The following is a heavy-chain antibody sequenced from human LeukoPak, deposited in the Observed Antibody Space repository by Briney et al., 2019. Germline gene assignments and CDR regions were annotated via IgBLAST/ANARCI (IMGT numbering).Heavy chain of an antibody. Sequence: ASVKVSCKASGYTFSNYAVHWVRQAPGQRLEWMGWINAGNGDTKYSQKFQGRVTITRDTSATTAYMELSSLRSEDTAFYYCARDLTMVRGVLHWFDPWGQGTLVTVSS. J-gene: IGHJ5*02. CDR2: INAGNGDT. V-gene: IGHV1-3*01. CDR3: ARDLTMVRGVLHWFDP. CDR1: GYTFSNYA. D-gene: IGHD3-10*01.